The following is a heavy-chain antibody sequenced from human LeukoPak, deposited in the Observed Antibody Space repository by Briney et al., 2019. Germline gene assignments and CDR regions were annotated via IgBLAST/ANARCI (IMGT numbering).Heavy chain of an antibody. V-gene: IGHV3-30-3*01. CDR1: GFIFGNYA. D-gene: IGHD3-10*01. J-gene: IGHJ3*02. CDR2: ISYHGRNI. CDR3: AKGRGSYNALDI. Sequence: GGSLRLSCAASGFIFGNYAMHWVRQTPGKGLEWVAAISYHGRNIYYADSVKGRFIISRDNSENTLYLQMSSLTTEDTAMYYCAKGRGSYNALDIWGQGTVVTVSS.